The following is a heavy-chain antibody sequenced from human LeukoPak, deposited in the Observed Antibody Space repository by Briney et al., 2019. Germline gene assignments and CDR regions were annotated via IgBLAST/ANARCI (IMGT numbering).Heavy chain of an antibody. CDR1: GGTFSSYA. CDR3: ARDPTTVTKGFDI. V-gene: IGHV1-69*05. J-gene: IGHJ3*02. D-gene: IGHD4-17*01. Sequence: SVKVSCKASGGTFSSYAISWVRQAPGQGLEWMGGIIPIFGTANYAQKFQGRVTITTDESTSTAYMELSSLRSEDTAVYYCARDPTTVTKGFDIWGQGAMVTVSS. CDR2: IIPIFGTA.